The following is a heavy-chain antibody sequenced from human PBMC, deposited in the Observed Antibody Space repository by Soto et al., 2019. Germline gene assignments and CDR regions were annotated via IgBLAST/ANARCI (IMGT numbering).Heavy chain of an antibody. V-gene: IGHV1-3*01. Sequence: ASVKVSFKASGYTFSRYAIHWVRQAPGQRLEWMGWINAGNGNTKYSQKFEGRVTLTTDTSANTVYMELSSLRFEDTALYYCARDQQFRNWFDSWGQGTLVTVSS. J-gene: IGHJ5*01. CDR1: GYTFSRYA. CDR2: INAGNGNT. D-gene: IGHD6-13*01. CDR3: ARDQQFRNWFDS.